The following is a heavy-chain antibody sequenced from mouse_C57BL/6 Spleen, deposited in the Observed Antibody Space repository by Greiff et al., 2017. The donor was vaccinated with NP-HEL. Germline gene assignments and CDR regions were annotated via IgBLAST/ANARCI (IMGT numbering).Heavy chain of an antibody. V-gene: IGHV1-55*01. D-gene: IGHD2-1*01. CDR3: ARRGGNYLAWFAH. J-gene: IGHJ3*01. Sequence: QVQLKQPGAELVKPGASVTMSCKASGYTFTSYWITWVKQRPGQGLEWIGDIYPGSGSTNYNEKFKSKATLTVDTSSSTAYMQLSSLTSEDSAVYYCARRGGNYLAWFAHWGQGTLVTVSA. CDR1: GYTFTSYW. CDR2: IYPGSGST.